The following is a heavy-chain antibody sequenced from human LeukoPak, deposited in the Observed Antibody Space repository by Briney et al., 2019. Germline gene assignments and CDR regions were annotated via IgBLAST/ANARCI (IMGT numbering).Heavy chain of an antibody. D-gene: IGHD6-19*01. CDR3: WLENRGNWYADLDY. V-gene: IGHV3-23*01. Sequence: GGSLRLSCAASGFTFSAYAMSWVRQAPGKGLEWVSVISGSGDTTYYAGSVKGRFTISRDNSKNMLYLQMNTLRADDTAVYYWWLENRGNWYADLDYWGQGTLVTVSS. CDR2: ISGSGDTT. J-gene: IGHJ4*02. CDR1: GFTFSAYA.